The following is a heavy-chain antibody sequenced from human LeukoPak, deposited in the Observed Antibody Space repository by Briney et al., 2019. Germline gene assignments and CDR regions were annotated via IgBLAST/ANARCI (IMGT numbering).Heavy chain of an antibody. D-gene: IGHD3-22*01. CDR1: GFTVSAYA. J-gene: IGHJ4*02. V-gene: IGHV3-23*01. Sequence: PGGSLRLSCAASGFTVSAYAMAWVRQAPGKGLEWVSTIYDDNTYYADSVKGRFAISTDNSKNTLYLQMNSLRAEDTAVYYCAKDYYYDSSGYYSGLDDYWGQGTLVTVSS. CDR2: IYDDNT. CDR3: AKDYYYDSSGYYSGLDDY.